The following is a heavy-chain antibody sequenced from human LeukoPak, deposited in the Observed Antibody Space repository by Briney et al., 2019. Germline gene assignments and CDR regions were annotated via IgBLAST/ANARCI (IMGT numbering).Heavy chain of an antibody. D-gene: IGHD2-2*01. CDR1: GGTFSSYA. Sequence: ASVKVSCKASGGTFSSYAISWVRQAPGQGLEWMGWINAGNGNTKYSQKFQGRITITRDTSASTAYMELSSLRSEDTAVYYCARDLDCSSTSCFLYYFDYWGQGTLVTVSS. CDR2: INAGNGNT. J-gene: IGHJ4*02. V-gene: IGHV1-3*01. CDR3: ARDLDCSSTSCFLYYFDY.